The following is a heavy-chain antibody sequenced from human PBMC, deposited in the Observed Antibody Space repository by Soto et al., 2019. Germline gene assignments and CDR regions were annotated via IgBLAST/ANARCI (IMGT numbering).Heavy chain of an antibody. CDR3: AREGAIVVVPAAPAYYYYYGMDV. D-gene: IGHD2-2*01. V-gene: IGHV1-18*04. J-gene: IGHJ6*02. Sequence: ASVKVSCKASGYTFTSYGISWVRQAPGQGLEWMGWISAYNGNTNYAQKLQGRVTMTTDTSTSTAYMELRSLRSDDTAVYYCAREGAIVVVPAAPAYYYYYGMDVWGQGTTVTV. CDR1: GYTFTSYG. CDR2: ISAYNGNT.